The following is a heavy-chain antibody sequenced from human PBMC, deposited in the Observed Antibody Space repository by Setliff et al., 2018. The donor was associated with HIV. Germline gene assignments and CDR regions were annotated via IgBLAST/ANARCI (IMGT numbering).Heavy chain of an antibody. D-gene: IGHD6-13*01. CDR2: MYPNGRT. V-gene: IGHV4-38-2*02. J-gene: IGHJ4*02. Sequence: SETLSLTCNVSGFSIGNFYYWGWVRQPPGKGLEWVGSMYPNGRTYYNPSVKSRVTISVDTSKNQFSLKLNSVTALDTAVYYCARKGSSSRSQEYYYDFWGQGTLVTVSS. CDR1: GFSIGNFYY. CDR3: ARKGSSSRSQEYYYDF.